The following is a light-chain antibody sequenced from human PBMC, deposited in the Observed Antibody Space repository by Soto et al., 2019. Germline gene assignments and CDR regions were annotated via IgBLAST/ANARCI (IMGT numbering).Light chain of an antibody. J-gene: IGKJ1*01. CDR2: GAS. V-gene: IGKV3-20*01. CDR1: QSVSSSY. CDR3: QPYGSSPWT. Sequence: EIVLTQSPGTLSLSPGERATLSCRASQSVSSSYLAWYQQKPGQAPRLLIYGASSRATGIPDRFSGSGSGTDFTLNISRLEPEDFAVYYCQPYGSSPWTFCQGTKVEIK.